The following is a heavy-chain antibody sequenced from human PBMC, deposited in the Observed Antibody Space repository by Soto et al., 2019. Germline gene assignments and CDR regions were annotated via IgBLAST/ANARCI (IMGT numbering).Heavy chain of an antibody. D-gene: IGHD3-3*01. V-gene: IGHV1-18*01. CDR1: GYTFTSYG. Sequence: ASVKVSCKASGYTFTSYGISWVRQAPGQGLEWMGWISAYNGNTNYAQKLQGRVTMTTDTSTSTAYMELRSLRSDDTAVYYCAREKELPHLESFPQALYNYGMEVWRQGTTVTVYS. CDR3: AREKELPHLESFPQALYNYGMEV. J-gene: IGHJ6*01. CDR2: ISAYNGNT.